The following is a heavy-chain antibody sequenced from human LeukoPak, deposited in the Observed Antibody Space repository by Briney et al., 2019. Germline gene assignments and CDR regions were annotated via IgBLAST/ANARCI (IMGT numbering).Heavy chain of an antibody. CDR1: GFTFSTYG. D-gene: IGHD2-21*02. CDR3: ARVTAQRALDS. CDR2: IWYDGSKT. V-gene: IGHV3-33*01. Sequence: GSLILSCAASGFTFSTYGMHWVRQSPGKGLEWVAVIWYDGSKTHYRDSVKGRFTISRDNSKNTLYLEMNSLRAEDTAVYYCARVTAQRALDSWGKGTLVTAS. J-gene: IGHJ3*01.